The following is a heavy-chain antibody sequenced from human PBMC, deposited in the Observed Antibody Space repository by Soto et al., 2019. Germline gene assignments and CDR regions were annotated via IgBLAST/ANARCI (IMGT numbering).Heavy chain of an antibody. CDR2: IYYSGST. CDR1: GGSISSSSYY. D-gene: IGHD3-10*01. CDR3: ARTGFGFGELTVALDAFDI. V-gene: IGHV4-39*01. Sequence: QLQLQESGPGLVKPSETLSLTCTVSGGSISSSSYYWGWIRQPPGKGLEWIGSIYYSGSTYYNPSLKSRVTISVDTSKNQFSLKLSSVTAADTAVYYCARTGFGFGELTVALDAFDIWGQGTMVTVSS. J-gene: IGHJ3*02.